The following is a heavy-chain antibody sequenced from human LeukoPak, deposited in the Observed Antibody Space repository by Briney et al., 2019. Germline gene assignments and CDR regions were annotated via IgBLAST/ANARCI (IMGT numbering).Heavy chain of an antibody. D-gene: IGHD3-22*01. CDR2: ISSSGSTI. CDR1: GFTVSSSY. V-gene: IGHV3-11*01. CDR3: ARDAYYDSSGYYYNY. Sequence: GSLRLSCAASGFTVSSSYMSWIRQAPGKGLEWVSYISSSGSTIYYADSVKGRFTISRDNAKNSLYLQMNSLRAEDTAVYYCARDAYYDSSGYYYNYWGQGTLVTVSS. J-gene: IGHJ4*02.